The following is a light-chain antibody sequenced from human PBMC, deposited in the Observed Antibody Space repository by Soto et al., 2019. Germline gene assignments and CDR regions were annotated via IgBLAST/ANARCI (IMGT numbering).Light chain of an antibody. CDR3: QQYNSYSA. V-gene: IGKV1-5*03. Sequence: DIQMTQSPSTLSASVGDRVTITCRASQSISSWLAWYQQKPGKAPKLLIYKASSLESGVPSRFSGRGSGTEFTLTISSLQPDGFATYYCQQYNSYSAFGQGTKVEIK. J-gene: IGKJ1*01. CDR2: KAS. CDR1: QSISSW.